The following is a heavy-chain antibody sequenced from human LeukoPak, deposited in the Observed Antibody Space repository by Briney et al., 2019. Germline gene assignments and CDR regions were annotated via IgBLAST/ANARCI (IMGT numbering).Heavy chain of an antibody. D-gene: IGHD3-22*01. CDR2: IIPIFGTA. J-gene: IGHJ4*02. V-gene: IGHV1-69*05. CDR1: VGTFSSYA. CDR3: ARDSYYDSSGLR. Sequence: ASVTVSCKASVGTFSSYAISWVRQAPGQGLEWMGRIIPIFGTANHAQQSQPRVTITTDESTSTAYMELSSVISEGPAADSCARDSYYDSSGLRWGQGTLVTVSS.